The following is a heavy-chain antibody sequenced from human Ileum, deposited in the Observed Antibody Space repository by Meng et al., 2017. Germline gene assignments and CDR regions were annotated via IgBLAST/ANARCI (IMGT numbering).Heavy chain of an antibody. CDR3: ARLEYSGYDRTFDH. CDR1: GFTFSNYW. Sequence: VQVVVYGGGLVHAGGALGLSFAVSGFTFSNYWMGWVRQAPGRGLEWVANIRQDGSEKYYVDSVKGPFTVSRDNAKNSLYLQLSSLRAEDTAVYYCARLEYSGYDRTFDHWGQGSLVTVSS. D-gene: IGHD5-12*01. V-gene: IGHV3-7*01. J-gene: IGHJ4*02. CDR2: IRQDGSEK.